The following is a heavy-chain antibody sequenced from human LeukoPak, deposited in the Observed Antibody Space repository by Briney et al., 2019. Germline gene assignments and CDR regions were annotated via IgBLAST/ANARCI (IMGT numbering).Heavy chain of an antibody. CDR1: GFTFSSYA. CDR2: ISDSGSST. J-gene: IGHJ4*02. Sequence: AGGSLRLSCAASGFTFSSYAMNWVRQAPGKGLEWGSVISDSGSSTYNVGVVKGRFTISRDSSKSTLYLQMNSLRAEDTALYYCAKGQTGSYYSSVDYWGQGTLVTVSS. V-gene: IGHV3-23*01. D-gene: IGHD3-10*01. CDR3: AKGQTGSYYSSVDY.